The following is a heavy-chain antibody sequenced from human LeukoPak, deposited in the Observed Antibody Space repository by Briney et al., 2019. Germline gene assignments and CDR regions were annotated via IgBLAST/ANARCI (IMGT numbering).Heavy chain of an antibody. CDR2: ISGSGGRT. V-gene: IGHV3-23*01. D-gene: IGHD1-26*01. CDR3: TTDSGFSGSYIFDY. Sequence: GGSLRLSCAASGFTFSSYAMSWVRQAPGKGLEWVSTISGSGGRTYYADSVKGRFTISRDDSKNTLYLQMNSLKTEDTAVYYCTTDSGFSGSYIFDYWGQGTLVTVSS. J-gene: IGHJ4*02. CDR1: GFTFSSYA.